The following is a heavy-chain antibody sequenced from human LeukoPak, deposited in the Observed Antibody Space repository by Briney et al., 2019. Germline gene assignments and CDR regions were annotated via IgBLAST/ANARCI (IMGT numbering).Heavy chain of an antibody. CDR3: ARHGHGAPVIRDYYYYGMDV. J-gene: IGHJ6*02. V-gene: IGHV4-39*01. D-gene: IGHD4-17*01. CDR2: IYYSGST. Sequence: PSETLSLTCTVSGVSISSSSHYWGWIRQPPGKGLEWIGSIYYSGSTYYNPSLKSRVTISVDTSKNQFSLKLSSVTAADTAVYYCARHGHGAPVIRDYYYYGMDVWGQGTTVTVSS. CDR1: GVSISSSSHY.